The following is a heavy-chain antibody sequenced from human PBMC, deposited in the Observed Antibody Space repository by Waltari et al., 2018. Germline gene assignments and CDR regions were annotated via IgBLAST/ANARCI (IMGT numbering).Heavy chain of an antibody. J-gene: IGHJ4*02. CDR3: ATSPGGGGF. CDR1: GFTVSHNY. CDR2: IDSGGST. Sequence: EVQLVESGGGLVQPGESLRLSCAASGFTVSHNYMRWVRQAPGKGLEGVSVIDSGGSTQYADSLKGRFTITRDSSKNTLYLQMNSLRVEDTAVYYCATSPGGGGFWGQGTLVTVSS. D-gene: IGHD2-21*01. V-gene: IGHV3-66*01.